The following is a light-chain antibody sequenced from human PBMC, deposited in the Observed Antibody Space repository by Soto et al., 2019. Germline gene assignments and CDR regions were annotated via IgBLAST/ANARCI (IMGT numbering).Light chain of an antibody. V-gene: IGKV3-20*01. Sequence: EIVVTQSPGTLSLSPGERATLSCRASQSVSSSYLAWYQQKPRQAPRLLSYGASSRATGSPERFSGSGYGKDFALTISRLEPEDFEVYYCQQYGSSPFTFGPGTKVDLK. CDR2: GAS. CDR3: QQYGSSPFT. CDR1: QSVSSSY. J-gene: IGKJ3*01.